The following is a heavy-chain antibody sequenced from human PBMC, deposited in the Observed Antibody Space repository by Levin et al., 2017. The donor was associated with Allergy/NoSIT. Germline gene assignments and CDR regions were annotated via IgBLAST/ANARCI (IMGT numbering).Heavy chain of an antibody. CDR2: IWYDGSNK. Sequence: PGGSLRLSCAASGFTFSSYGMHWVRQAPGKGLEWVAVIWYDGSNKYYADSVKGRFTISRDNSKNTLYLQMNSLRAEDTAVYYCARGGGTYYYGSGPPSYWGQGTLVTVSS. V-gene: IGHV3-33*01. CDR3: ARGGGTYYYGSGPPSY. CDR1: GFTFSSYG. D-gene: IGHD3-10*01. J-gene: IGHJ4*02.